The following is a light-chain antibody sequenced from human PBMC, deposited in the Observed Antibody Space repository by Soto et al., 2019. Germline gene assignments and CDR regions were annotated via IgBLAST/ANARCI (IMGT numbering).Light chain of an antibody. CDR3: QQRSNWPGT. Sequence: EIVLTQSPATLSLSPGERATLSCRASQSVSSYLAWYQQKPGQAPMLLIYDASNRATGIPARFSGSGSETDFTLTISRLEHEDFAVYYCQQRSNWPGTFGQGTKLEIK. CDR2: DAS. V-gene: IGKV3-11*01. J-gene: IGKJ2*01. CDR1: QSVSSY.